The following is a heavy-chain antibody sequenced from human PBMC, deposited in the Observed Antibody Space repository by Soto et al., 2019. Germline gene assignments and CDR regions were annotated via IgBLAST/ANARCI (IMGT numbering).Heavy chain of an antibody. J-gene: IGHJ4*02. Sequence: ASVKVSCKASGYTFTSYGISWVRQAPGQGLEWMGWISAYNGNTNYAQKLQGRVTMTTDTSTSTAYMELRSLRSDDTAVYYCARDTQYYYGSGSYYNVYWGQGTLVTVSS. D-gene: IGHD3-10*01. CDR2: ISAYNGNT. V-gene: IGHV1-18*04. CDR1: GYTFTSYG. CDR3: ARDTQYYYGSGSYYNVY.